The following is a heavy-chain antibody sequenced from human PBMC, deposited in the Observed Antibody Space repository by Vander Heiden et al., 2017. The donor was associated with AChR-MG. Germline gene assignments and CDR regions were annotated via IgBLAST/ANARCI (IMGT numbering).Heavy chain of an antibody. CDR2: IIPIFGTP. CDR3: ARSFYGDYVGDYYYYYMDV. V-gene: IGHV1-69*01. Sequence: QVQLVQSGAEVKKPGPSVKVSCKASGGTFSSYVIGWVRQAPGQGLEWMGGIIPIFGTPKYAQKFQGRVTITADESTSTAYMELTSLRSEETAVYYCARSFYGDYVGDYYYYYMDVWGKGTTVTVSS. D-gene: IGHD4-17*01. CDR1: GGTFSSYV. J-gene: IGHJ6*03.